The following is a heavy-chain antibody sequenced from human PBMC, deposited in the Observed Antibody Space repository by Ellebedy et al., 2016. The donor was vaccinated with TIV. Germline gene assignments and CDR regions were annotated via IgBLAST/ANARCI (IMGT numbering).Heavy chain of an antibody. CDR1: GGSISSYY. CDR3: ARDPPLGGSSSSSGDY. CDR2: IYTSGST. D-gene: IGHD6-6*01. V-gene: IGHV4-4*07. Sequence: SETLSLXXTVSGGSISSYYWSWIRQPAGKGLEWIGRIYTSGSTNYNPSLKSRVTMSVDTSKNQFSLKLSSVTAADTAVYYCARDPPLGGSSSSSGDYWGQGTLVTVSS. J-gene: IGHJ4*02.